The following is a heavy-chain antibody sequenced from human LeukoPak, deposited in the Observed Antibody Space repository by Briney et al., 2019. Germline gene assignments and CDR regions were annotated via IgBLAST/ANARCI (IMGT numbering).Heavy chain of an antibody. CDR1: GDSISGSRYY. J-gene: IGHJ4*02. V-gene: IGHV4-39*02. CDR3: ARSYNDIFTAPPSH. Sequence: KSSETLSLTCTVSGDSISGSRYYWVWIRQLRGKGLEWIGTIYHSGVTYYNPSLKSRVTISVDTSKNHFSLNLSSVTAADAAVYYCARSYNDIFTAPPSHWGQGTLVTVSS. CDR2: IYHSGVT. D-gene: IGHD1-14*01.